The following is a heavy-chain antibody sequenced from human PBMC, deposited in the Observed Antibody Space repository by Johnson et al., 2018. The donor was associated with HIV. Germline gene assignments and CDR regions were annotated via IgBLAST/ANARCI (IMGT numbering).Heavy chain of an antibody. V-gene: IGHV3-23*04. Sequence: VQLVESGGGLVQPGGSLRLSCAASGFTFSSYAMSWVRQAPGKGLEWVSAISGSGGSTYYADSVKGRFTISRDNSKNTLYLQMNSLRVEDTAVYFCARGRKDIDAADGLDNDAFDMWGQGTMVTVSS. J-gene: IGHJ3*02. CDR1: GFTFSSYA. D-gene: IGHD6-13*01. CDR3: ARGRKDIDAADGLDNDAFDM. CDR2: ISGSGGST.